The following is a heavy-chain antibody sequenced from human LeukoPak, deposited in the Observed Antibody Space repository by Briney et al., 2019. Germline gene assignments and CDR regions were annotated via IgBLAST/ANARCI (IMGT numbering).Heavy chain of an antibody. D-gene: IGHD5-12*01. CDR1: GFTFSSYG. CDR2: ISYDGSNK. Sequence: GGSLRLSCAASGFTFSSYGMHWVRQAPGKGLEWVAVISYDGSNKYYADSVKGRFTISRDNSKNTLYLQMNSLRAEDTAVYYCAKELASGYDPGPRDYWGQGTLVTVSS. CDR3: AKELASGYDPGPRDY. J-gene: IGHJ4*02. V-gene: IGHV3-30*18.